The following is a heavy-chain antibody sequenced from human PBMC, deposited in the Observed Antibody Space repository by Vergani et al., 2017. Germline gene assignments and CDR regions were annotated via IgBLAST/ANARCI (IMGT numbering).Heavy chain of an antibody. CDR2: INWNGGNT. CDR1: GFTFDEYD. J-gene: IGHJ4*02. CDR3: ARSRPLIVGTTPYDFDY. V-gene: IGHV3-20*04. D-gene: IGHD1-26*01. Sequence: EVQLVESGGGVIRPGGSLRLSCAASGFTFDEYDMSWVRQAPGKGLEWVAGINWNGGNTGYADSVKGRFTISRDNAKNSLYLQMNSLRAEDTALYYCARSRPLIVGTTPYDFDYWGQGALVTVSS.